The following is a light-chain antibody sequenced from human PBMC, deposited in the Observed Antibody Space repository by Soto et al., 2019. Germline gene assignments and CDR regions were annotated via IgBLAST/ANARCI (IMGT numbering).Light chain of an antibody. CDR1: QGIRND. CDR2: AAS. CDR3: LQDYNYPGT. V-gene: IGKV1-6*01. Sequence: AIQMTQSPSSLSASVGDRVTITCRASQGIRNDLGWYQQKPGKAPKLLIYAASSLQSGVPSRFSGSVSGTDFTLTVINLQPEDFATYYCLQDYNYPGTFGQGTKVDIK. J-gene: IGKJ1*01.